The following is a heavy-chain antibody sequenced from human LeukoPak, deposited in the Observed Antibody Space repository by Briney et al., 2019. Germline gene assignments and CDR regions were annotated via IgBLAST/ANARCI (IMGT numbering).Heavy chain of an antibody. CDR1: GFTFSSYS. CDR3: ARTIISSGWYASFDY. V-gene: IGHV3-21*01. CDR2: IISSSSYI. Sequence: GGSLRLSCAASGFTFSSYSMNGVRQAPGKGLEGGSSIISSSSYIYYADSVKGRFTISRDNAKNSLYLQMNSLRAEDTAVYYCARTIISSGWYASFDYWGQGTLVTVSS. J-gene: IGHJ4*02. D-gene: IGHD6-19*01.